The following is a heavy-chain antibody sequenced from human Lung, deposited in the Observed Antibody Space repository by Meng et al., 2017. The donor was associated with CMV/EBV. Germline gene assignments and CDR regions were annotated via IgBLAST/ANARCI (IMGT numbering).Heavy chain of an antibody. D-gene: IGHD3-9*01. CDR1: GFXLSTSGVG. CDR3: AHTYYDILTGYYRGCYFDY. V-gene: IGHV2-5*02. J-gene: IGHJ4*02. Sequence: QITLKESGPTLXXXXXTXTLXXXLSGFXLSTSGVGVGWIRQPPGKALEWLALIYWDDDKRYSPSLKSRLTITKDTSKNQVILTITNMDPVDTATYYCAHTYYDILTGYYRGCYFDYWGQGTLVTVSS. CDR2: IYWDDDK.